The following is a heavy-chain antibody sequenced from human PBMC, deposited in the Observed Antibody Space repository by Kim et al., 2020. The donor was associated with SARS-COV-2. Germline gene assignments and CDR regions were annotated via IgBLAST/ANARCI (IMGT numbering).Heavy chain of an antibody. J-gene: IGHJ6*02. CDR2: PTSGGT. Sequence: PTSGGTNYPQKFQGRVTMTRDTSISTAYMELGRLRSDDTAVYYCARSWDVWGQGTTVTVSS. CDR3: ARSWDV. V-gene: IGHV1-2*02.